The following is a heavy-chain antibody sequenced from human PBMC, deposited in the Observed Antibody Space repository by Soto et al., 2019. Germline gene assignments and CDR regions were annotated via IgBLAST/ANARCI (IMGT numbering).Heavy chain of an antibody. CDR2: IVVGSGHT. V-gene: IGHV1-58*02. Sequence: QMQLVQSGPEVKKPGTSVKVSCKASGFTFTSSAMQWVRQARGQHLEWIGWIVVGSGHTNYAQKFQERVTITRDISTSTAYMELSSLRSEDTAVYYCAADSRYCSGGNCEDYWGQGTLVTVSS. CDR3: AADSRYCSGGNCEDY. J-gene: IGHJ4*02. D-gene: IGHD2-15*01. CDR1: GFTFTSSA.